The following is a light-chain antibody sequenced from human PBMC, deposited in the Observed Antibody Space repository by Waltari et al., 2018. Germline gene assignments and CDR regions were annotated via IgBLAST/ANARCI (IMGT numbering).Light chain of an antibody. CDR1: QSVLYSTNNKNY. J-gene: IGKJ2*01. V-gene: IGKV4-1*01. Sequence: DIVMTQSPDSLAVSLGERATINCKSSQSVLYSTNNKNYLAWYQQKPGQPPKLLIYWASTRESGVPDRFSGSGSGTDFTLTISSLQAEDVAVYYCQKYYSTLSTFCQGPKLEIK. CDR2: WAS. CDR3: QKYYSTLST.